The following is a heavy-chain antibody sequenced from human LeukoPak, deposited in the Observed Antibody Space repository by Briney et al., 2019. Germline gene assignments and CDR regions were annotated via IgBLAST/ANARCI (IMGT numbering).Heavy chain of an antibody. CDR2: IYYGGST. J-gene: IGHJ6*03. Sequence: SETLSLTCTVSGGSISSYYWSWIRQPPGKGLEWIGYIYYGGSTNYNPSLKSRVTISVDTSKNQFSLKLSSVTAADTAVYYCARLDYGDYADVWGKGSTVTVSS. D-gene: IGHD4-17*01. CDR1: GGSISSYY. V-gene: IGHV4-59*01. CDR3: ARLDYGDYADV.